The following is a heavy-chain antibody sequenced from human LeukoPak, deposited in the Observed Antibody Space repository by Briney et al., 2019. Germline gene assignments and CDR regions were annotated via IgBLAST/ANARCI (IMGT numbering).Heavy chain of an antibody. CDR2: IIPIFGTA. Sequence: SVKVSCTASGGTFSSYAISWVRQAPGQGLEWMGGIIPIFGTANYAQKFQGRVTITADESTSTAYMELSSLRSEDTAVYYCARTYTMSSSWYPFDYWGQGTLVTVSS. J-gene: IGHJ4*02. CDR1: GGTFSSYA. CDR3: ARTYTMSSSWYPFDY. D-gene: IGHD6-13*01. V-gene: IGHV1-69*01.